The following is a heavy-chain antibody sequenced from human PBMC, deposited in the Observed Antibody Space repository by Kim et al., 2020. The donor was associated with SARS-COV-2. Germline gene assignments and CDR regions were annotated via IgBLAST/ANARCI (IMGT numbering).Heavy chain of an antibody. V-gene: IGHV4-39*01. Sequence: TPSLKSRVTISVDTSKNQFSQKLSSVTAADTAVYYCQTDYRDGYNYVMDYWGQGTLVTVSS. J-gene: IGHJ4*02. D-gene: IGHD5-12*01. CDR3: QTDYRDGYNYVMDY.